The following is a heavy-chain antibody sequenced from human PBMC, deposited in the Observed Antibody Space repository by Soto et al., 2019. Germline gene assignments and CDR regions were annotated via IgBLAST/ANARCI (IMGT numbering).Heavy chain of an antibody. V-gene: IGHV4-30-4*01. CDR3: ARASRDSSSWYKYYYYYYGMDV. J-gene: IGHJ6*02. CDR2: IYYSGST. Sequence: SETLSLTCTVSGGSISSGDYYWSWIRQPPGKGLEWIGYIYYSGSTYYNPSLKSRVTISVDTSKNQFSLKLSSVTAADTAVYYCARASRDSSSWYKYYYYYYGMDVWGQGTTVTVS. CDR1: GGSISSGDYY. D-gene: IGHD6-13*01.